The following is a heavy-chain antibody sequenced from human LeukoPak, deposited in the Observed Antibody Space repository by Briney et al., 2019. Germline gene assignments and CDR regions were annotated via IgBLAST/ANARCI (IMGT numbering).Heavy chain of an antibody. V-gene: IGHV3-23*01. CDR1: GFTFSSYA. CDR3: VKADSGYDLLFDY. D-gene: IGHD5-12*01. CDR2: ISGSGGST. Sequence: PGGSLRPSCAASGFTFSSYAMNRVRQAPGKGLEWVSGISGSGGSTYYADSVKGRFTISRDNSKNTLYLQMNSLRAEDTAVYYCVKADSGYDLLFDYWGQGTLVTVSS. J-gene: IGHJ4*02.